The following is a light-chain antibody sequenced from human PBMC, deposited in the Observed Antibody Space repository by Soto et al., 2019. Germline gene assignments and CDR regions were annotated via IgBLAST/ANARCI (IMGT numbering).Light chain of an antibody. CDR3: QQYGSSAPIT. V-gene: IGKV3-20*01. CDR1: QSVRNNN. CDR2: GAS. J-gene: IGKJ5*01. Sequence: EIVLRQPPGTLSLSPGERATLSGRASQSVRNNNLNWYQQKAGQAPRLLIYGASIRATGIPDRFSGSGSGTDFTLTISRLEPEDFALYFCQQYGSSAPITFGQGTRLEI.